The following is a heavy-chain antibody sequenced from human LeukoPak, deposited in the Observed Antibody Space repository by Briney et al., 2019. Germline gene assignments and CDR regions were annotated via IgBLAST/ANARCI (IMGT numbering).Heavy chain of an antibody. V-gene: IGHV4-34*01. D-gene: IGHD3-22*01. J-gene: IGHJ4*02. CDR3: ASARYDSSGYSDYYFDY. CDR2: INHSGST. CDR1: GGSFSGYY. Sequence: SETLSLTCAVYGGSFSGYYWSWIRQPPGKGLEWIGEINHSGSTNYNPSLKSRVTISVDTSKNQFSPKLSSVTAADTAVYYCASARYDSSGYSDYYFDYWGQGTLVTVSS.